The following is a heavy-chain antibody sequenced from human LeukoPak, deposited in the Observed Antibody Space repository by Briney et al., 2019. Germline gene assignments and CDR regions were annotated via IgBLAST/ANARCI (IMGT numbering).Heavy chain of an antibody. J-gene: IGHJ4*02. CDR1: EFTLRGYW. CDR2: ITEEGTSV. V-gene: IGHV3-74*03. Sequence: GGSLRLSCTGSEFTLRGYWMHWVRQAPGKGLEWLSHITEEGTSVSYADSVKGRFTISRDNAKNSLYLQMNSLRAEDTAVYYCARSGWFGELGFDYWGQGTLVTVSS. CDR3: ARSGWFGELGFDY. D-gene: IGHD3-10*01.